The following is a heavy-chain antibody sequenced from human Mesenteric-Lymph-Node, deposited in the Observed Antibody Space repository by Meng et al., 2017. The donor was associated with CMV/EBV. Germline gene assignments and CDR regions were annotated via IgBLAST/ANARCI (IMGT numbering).Heavy chain of an antibody. J-gene: IGHJ5*02. Sequence: LTCTLSGGPVSRTSSLWSWLRPPRGKGLEWIGYIYCSGSTNYNPYLKSRVTISIDTSKEQFSLKMTSVTAADKAVYYCVRLERGWFDPWGQGSLVTVSS. V-gene: IGHV4-61*01. CDR2: IYCSGST. CDR1: GGPVSRTSSL. D-gene: IGHD1-1*01. CDR3: VRLERGWFDP.